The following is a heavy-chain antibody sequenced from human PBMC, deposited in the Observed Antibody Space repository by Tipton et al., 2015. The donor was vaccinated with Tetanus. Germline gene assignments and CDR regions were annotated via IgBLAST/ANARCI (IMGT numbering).Heavy chain of an antibody. D-gene: IGHD3-9*01. J-gene: IGHJ4*02. CDR2: IFYAGST. Sequence: TLSLTCTVSGVSISSYYWSWIRQSPGKGLEWIGYIFYAGSTNSNPSLKSRVTISVDKAKNQFSLKLTSVTAADTAVCYCARATEHDIMTGYDNWGPGTQVTVSS. CDR1: GVSISSYY. V-gene: IGHV4-59*01. CDR3: ARATEHDIMTGYDN.